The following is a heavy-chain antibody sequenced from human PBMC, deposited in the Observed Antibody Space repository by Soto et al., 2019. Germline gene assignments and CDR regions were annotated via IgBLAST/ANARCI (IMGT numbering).Heavy chain of an antibody. CDR3: ARGINYYASGDDAFDI. J-gene: IGHJ3*02. V-gene: IGHV1-8*01. D-gene: IGHD3-10*01. CDR1: GYTFTSYD. Sequence: QVQLVQSGAEVKKPGASVKVSCKASGYTFTSYDINWVRQATGQGLEWMGWMNPNSGNTGYAQKFQRRVTMTRNTSISASYMELSRLRSEDTAVYYCARGINYYASGDDAFDIWGQGTMVTVSS. CDR2: MNPNSGNT.